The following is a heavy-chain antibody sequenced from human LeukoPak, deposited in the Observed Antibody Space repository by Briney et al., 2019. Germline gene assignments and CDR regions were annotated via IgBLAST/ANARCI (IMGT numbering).Heavy chain of an antibody. Sequence: GGSLRLSCAASGFTFSSYSMNWVRQAPGKGLEWVSSISSSSSYIYYADSVKGRFTISRDNAKNSLYLQMYSLRAEDTAVYYCATDPTVATIRPYFDYWGQGTLVTVSS. V-gene: IGHV3-21*01. CDR3: ATDPTVATIRPYFDY. CDR2: ISSSSSYI. J-gene: IGHJ4*02. D-gene: IGHD5-12*01. CDR1: GFTFSSYS.